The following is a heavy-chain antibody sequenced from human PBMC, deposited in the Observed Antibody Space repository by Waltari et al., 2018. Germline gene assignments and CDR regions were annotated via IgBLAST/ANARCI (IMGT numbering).Heavy chain of an antibody. CDR3: SSMDF. Sequence: EVQLVEYGGGLVQPGGSLRLSCAASGFTFSEFWMSWVRQAPGKGLEWVANIKQDGSDKYYVESVKGRFTISRDNANNLLFLQMNSLRVDDTALYYCSSMDFWGKGTTVIVSS. V-gene: IGHV3-7*01. CDR2: IKQDGSDK. J-gene: IGHJ6*03. CDR1: GFTFSEFW.